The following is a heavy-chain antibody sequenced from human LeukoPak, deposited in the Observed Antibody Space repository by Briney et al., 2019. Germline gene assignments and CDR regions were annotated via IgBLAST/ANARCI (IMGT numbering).Heavy chain of an antibody. J-gene: IGHJ4*02. CDR3: ARASITMIVVEY. Sequence: PSETLSLTCTVSGGSISSSSYYWGWIRQPRGKGLEWIGSIYYSGSTYYNPSLKSRVTISVDTSRNQFSLKLSSVTAADTAVYYCARASITMIVVEYWGQGTLVTVSS. CDR2: IYYSGST. D-gene: IGHD3-22*01. V-gene: IGHV4-39*07. CDR1: GGSISSSSYY.